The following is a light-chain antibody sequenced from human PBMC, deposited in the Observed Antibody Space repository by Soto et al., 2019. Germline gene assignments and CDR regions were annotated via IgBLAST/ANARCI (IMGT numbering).Light chain of an antibody. V-gene: IGKV3-11*01. CDR3: QPRSNWPIT. J-gene: IGKJ3*01. Sequence: EIVLTQSPATLSLSPGERATLSCRASQSVSSYLAWYQQKPGQAPRLLIYDASNRATAIPARFSSSGSGTDFTLTISSLEPEDFAVYYCQPRSNWPITLGPGTKVEIK. CDR1: QSVSSY. CDR2: DAS.